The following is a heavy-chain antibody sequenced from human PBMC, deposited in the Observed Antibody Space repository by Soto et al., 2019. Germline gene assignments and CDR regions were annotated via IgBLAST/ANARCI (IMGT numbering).Heavy chain of an antibody. D-gene: IGHD3-22*01. CDR3: ARAPGYSAAFDI. CDR2: IIPIFGTA. CDR1: GGTFSSYA. Sequence: RASVKVSCKASGGTFSSYAISWVRQAPGQGLERMGGIIPIFGTANYAQKFQGRVTITADESTSTAYMELSSLRSEDTAVYYCARAPGYSAAFDIWGQGTMVTVSS. J-gene: IGHJ3*02. V-gene: IGHV1-69*13.